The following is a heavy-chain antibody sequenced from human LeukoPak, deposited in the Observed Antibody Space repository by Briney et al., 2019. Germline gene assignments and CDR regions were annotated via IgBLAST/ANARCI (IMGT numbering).Heavy chain of an antibody. V-gene: IGHV3-23*01. CDR3: ANHHTKQPLDGDY. CDR1: GFTFSSYA. J-gene: IGHJ4*02. Sequence: GGSLRLSCAASGFTFSSYAMSWVRQAPGKGLEWVSAISGSGGSTYYTDSVKGRFTISRDNSKNTLYLQMNSLRAEDTAVYYCANHHTKQPLDGDYWGQGTLVTVSS. D-gene: IGHD6-13*01. CDR2: ISGSGGST.